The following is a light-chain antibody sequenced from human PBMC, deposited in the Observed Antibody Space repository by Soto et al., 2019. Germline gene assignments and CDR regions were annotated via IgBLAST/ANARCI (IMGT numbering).Light chain of an antibody. J-gene: IGLJ1*01. CDR1: SSDVGGYNY. CDR2: EVS. CDR3: SSYTSRSTRDYV. Sequence: QSALTQPASVSGSPGQSITISCTGTSSDVGGYNYVSWYQQHPGKAPKLMIYEVSNRPSGVSNRFSGSKSGNTASLTISGLQGEDDADYYCSSYTSRSTRDYVFGSGTKLTVL. V-gene: IGLV2-14*01.